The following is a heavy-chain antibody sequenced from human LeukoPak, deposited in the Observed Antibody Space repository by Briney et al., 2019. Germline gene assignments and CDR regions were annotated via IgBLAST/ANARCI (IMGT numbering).Heavy chain of an antibody. D-gene: IGHD5-12*01. Sequence: SQTLSLTCTVSGGSISSGDYYWSWIRQPPGQGLEWIGCIYYSGSTYYNPSLKSRVTISLDTSKNQFSLKLSSVTAADTAVYYCARGNHPVGRWLRPHTWFDPWGQGTLVTVSS. J-gene: IGHJ5*02. CDR2: IYYSGST. CDR3: ARGNHPVGRWLRPHTWFDP. CDR1: GGSISSGDYY. V-gene: IGHV4-30-4*01.